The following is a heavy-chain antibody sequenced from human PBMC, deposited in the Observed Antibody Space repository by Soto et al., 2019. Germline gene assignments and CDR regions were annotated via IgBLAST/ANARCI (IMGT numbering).Heavy chain of an antibody. CDR3: ARDQAGYPALTSRPDS. J-gene: IGHJ4*02. V-gene: IGHV1-69*08. CDR2: IIPILGIA. CDR1: GGTFSSYT. Sequence: QVQLVQSGAEVKKPGSSVKVSCKASGGTFSSYTISWVRQAPGQGLEWMGRIIPILGIANYAQKFQGRVTITXXKXPXXAYMELSRLRSEDTAVYYCARDQAGYPALTSRPDSWGQGTLVTVSS. D-gene: IGHD3-9*01.